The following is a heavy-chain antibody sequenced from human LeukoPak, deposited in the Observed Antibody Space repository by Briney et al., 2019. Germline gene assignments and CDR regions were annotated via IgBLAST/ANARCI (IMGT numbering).Heavy chain of an antibody. J-gene: IGHJ3*02. CDR3: ARGTTDAFDI. D-gene: IGHD1-1*01. CDR1: GYSISSGYY. V-gene: IGHV4-38-2*01. Sequence: SETLSLTCAVSGYSISSGYYWGWIRQPPGKGLEWIGSIYHSGSTYYNPSLKSRVTISVDTSKNQFSLKLSSMTAADTAVYYCARGTTDAFDIWGQGTMVTVSS. CDR2: IYHSGST.